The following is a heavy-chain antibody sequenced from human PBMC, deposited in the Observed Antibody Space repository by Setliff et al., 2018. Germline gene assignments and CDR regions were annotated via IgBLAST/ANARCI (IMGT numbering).Heavy chain of an antibody. V-gene: IGHV3-48*03. J-gene: IGHJ4*02. CDR2: IKSSGSSI. CDR1: GFTFSNYD. CDR3: VRTLFLQYYGGRSGGYFDY. Sequence: GGSLRLSCAASGFTFSNYDMNWVRQAPGKGLEWVSYIKSSGSSIYYADSAKGRFTISRDNAKNSLYLQMDSLRAEDTAVYYCVRTLFLQYYGGRSGGYFDYWGQGSLVTVSS. D-gene: IGHD4-17*01.